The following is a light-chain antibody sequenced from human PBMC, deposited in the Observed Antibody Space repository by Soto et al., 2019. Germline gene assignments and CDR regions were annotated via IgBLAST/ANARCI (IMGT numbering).Light chain of an antibody. V-gene: IGKV1-39*01. Sequence: DIQMTQSPSSLSASVGDRVTITCRASQSIRRFLNWYQQKPGKAPKLLIYAASNLESGVPSRFSGGGSGTGFTLTISSLQPEDFATYHCQQSYITPVTFGQGTRLEI. J-gene: IGKJ5*01. CDR2: AAS. CDR1: QSIRRF. CDR3: QQSYITPVT.